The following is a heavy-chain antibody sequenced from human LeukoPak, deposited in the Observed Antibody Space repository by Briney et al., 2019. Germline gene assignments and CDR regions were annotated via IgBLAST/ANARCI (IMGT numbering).Heavy chain of an antibody. D-gene: IGHD3-22*01. V-gene: IGHV4-31*03. CDR3: ARLVGGYYDSSGYLIPVGYFDY. Sequence: PPQTLSLTCTVSGGSINRGGYYWSWIRQHTGKGLEWIGYIYYSGSTYYNPSLKSRVTISVDTSKNQFSLKLNSLTAADTAVYYCARLVGGYYDSSGYLIPVGYFDYWGQGTLVTVSS. CDR2: IYYSGST. J-gene: IGHJ4*02. CDR1: GGSINRGGYY.